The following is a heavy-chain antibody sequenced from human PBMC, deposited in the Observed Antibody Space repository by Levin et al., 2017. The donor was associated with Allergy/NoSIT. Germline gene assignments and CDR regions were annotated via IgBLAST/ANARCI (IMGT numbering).Heavy chain of an antibody. CDR3: AKDPVLRYLDWLSPGARPLVNYFDY. Sequence: GGSLRLSCAASGFTFSSYAMSWVRQAPGKGLEWVSAISGSGGSTYYADSVKGRFTISRDNSKNTLYLQMNSLRAEDTAVYYCAKDPVLRYLDWLSPGARPLVNYFDYWGQGTLVTVSS. CDR1: GFTFSSYA. D-gene: IGHD3-9*01. J-gene: IGHJ4*02. V-gene: IGHV3-23*01. CDR2: ISGSGGST.